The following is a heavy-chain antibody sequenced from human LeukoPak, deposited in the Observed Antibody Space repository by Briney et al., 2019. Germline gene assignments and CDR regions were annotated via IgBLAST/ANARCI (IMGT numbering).Heavy chain of an antibody. V-gene: IGHV3-30*02. D-gene: IGHD6-13*01. CDR1: GFTFSSYG. CDR3: AREWEGIADTPSDY. CDR2: IRYDGSNK. J-gene: IGHJ4*02. Sequence: GGSLRLSCAASGFTFSSYGMHWVRQAPGKGLEWVAFIRYDGSNKYHADSVKGRFTISRDNSKNTMYLQMNSLRAEDTAVYYCAREWEGIADTPSDYWGQGTLVTVSA.